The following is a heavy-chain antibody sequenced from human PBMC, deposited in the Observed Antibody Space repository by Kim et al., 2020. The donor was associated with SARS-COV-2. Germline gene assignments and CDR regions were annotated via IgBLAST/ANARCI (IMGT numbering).Heavy chain of an antibody. Sequence: GGSLRLSCAASGFTFSSYAMSWVRQAPGKGLDWVSRITGSGGRTFYADSMKGRFTISRDNSKNTLYLQMNSLRAEDTAVYYCAKDLSYYHGSVTLDYWGQGTLVTVSS. J-gene: IGHJ4*02. CDR3: AKDLSYYHGSVTLDY. CDR2: ITGSGGRT. CDR1: GFTFSSYA. V-gene: IGHV3-23*01. D-gene: IGHD3-22*01.